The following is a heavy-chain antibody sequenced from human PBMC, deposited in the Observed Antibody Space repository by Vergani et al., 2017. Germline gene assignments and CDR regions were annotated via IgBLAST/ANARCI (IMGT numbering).Heavy chain of an antibody. CDR1: GYSFTSYW. CDR3: ARQYYDFWSGYYAHYFDY. CDR2: IYPGDSDT. V-gene: IGHV5-51*01. J-gene: IGHJ4*02. D-gene: IGHD3-3*01. Sequence: EVQLVQSGAEVKKPGESLKISCKGSGYSFTSYWIGWVRQMPGKGLEWMGIIYPGDSDTRYSPSFQGQVTISADKSISTDYLQWSSLKASDTAMYYCARQYYDFWSGYYAHYFDYWGQGTLVTVSS.